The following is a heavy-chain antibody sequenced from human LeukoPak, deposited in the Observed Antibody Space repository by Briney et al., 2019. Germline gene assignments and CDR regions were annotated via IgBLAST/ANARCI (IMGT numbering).Heavy chain of an antibody. J-gene: IGHJ6*02. CDR2: INWSSNDI. CDR1: GFTFDDYA. D-gene: IGHD3-9*01. Sequence: GGSLRLSCAASGFTFDDYAMHWVRQAPGKGLEWVSGINWSSNDIIYADSVKGRFTISRDNAKNSLYLQMNSLRAEDTAVYYCARDPYYDILTGYSAYYGMDVWGQGTTVIVSS. CDR3: ARDPYYDILTGYSAYYGMDV. V-gene: IGHV3-9*01.